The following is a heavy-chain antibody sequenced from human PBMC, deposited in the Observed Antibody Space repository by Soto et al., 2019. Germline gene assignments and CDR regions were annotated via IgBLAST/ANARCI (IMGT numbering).Heavy chain of an antibody. J-gene: IGHJ6*03. Sequence: QVQLQESGPGLVKPSETLSLTCTVSSGSISSYYWSWIRQPPGKGLEWIGYIYYSGSTNYNPSLKSRVTISVDTSKNQFSLKLSSVTAADTAVYYCARGGDPRYYYMDVWGKGTTVTVSS. D-gene: IGHD3-16*01. CDR3: ARGGDPRYYYMDV. CDR2: IYYSGST. CDR1: SGSISSYY. V-gene: IGHV4-59*01.